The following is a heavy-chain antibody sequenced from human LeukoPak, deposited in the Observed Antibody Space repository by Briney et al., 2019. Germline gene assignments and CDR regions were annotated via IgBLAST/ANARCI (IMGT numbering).Heavy chain of an antibody. D-gene: IGHD2-2*01. CDR3: ARETVPAATTNWFDP. V-gene: IGHV4-30-4*08. CDR1: GGSISSGDYY. Sequence: SQTLSLTCTVSGGSISSGDYYWSWVRQPPGRGREWVGYIYYSGSTYYNPSLKSRVTISVDTSKNQFSLKLSSVTAADTAVYYCARETVPAATTNWFDPWGQGTLVTVSS. J-gene: IGHJ5*02. CDR2: IYYSGST.